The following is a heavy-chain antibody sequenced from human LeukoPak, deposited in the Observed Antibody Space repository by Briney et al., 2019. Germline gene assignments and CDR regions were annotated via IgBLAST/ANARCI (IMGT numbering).Heavy chain of an antibody. CDR1: GFTFSRYW. CDR2: ISGSGGST. D-gene: IGHD3-10*01. J-gene: IGHJ5*02. V-gene: IGHV3-23*01. Sequence: GGSLRLSCAASGFTFSRYWMHWARQAPGQGLEWVSAISGSGGSTYYADSVKGRFTISRDNSKNTLYLQMNSLRAEDTAVYYCAKEKYYYGSGALNPWGQGTLVTVSS. CDR3: AKEKYYYGSGALNP.